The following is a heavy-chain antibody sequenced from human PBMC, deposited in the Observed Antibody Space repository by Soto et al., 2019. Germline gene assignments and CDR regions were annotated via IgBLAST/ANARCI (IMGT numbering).Heavy chain of an antibody. Sequence: QVQLVQSGADVKKPGASVKVSCKASGYTFTSYDITWVRQATGQGLEWMGWMNPNSGNTGYAQQFQGRVTMTRNISISTAYMELSSLRSEDTAVYYCAREKLDYFDYWGQGTLVTVSS. CDR2: MNPNSGNT. CDR1: GYTFTSYD. V-gene: IGHV1-8*01. CDR3: AREKLDYFDY. J-gene: IGHJ4*02.